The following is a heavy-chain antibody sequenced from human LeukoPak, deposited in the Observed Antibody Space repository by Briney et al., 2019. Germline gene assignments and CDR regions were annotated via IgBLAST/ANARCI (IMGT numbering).Heavy chain of an antibody. CDR3: ATDPSGRVCDS. Sequence: GGSLRLSCAASGFTFSNYWMHWVRQAPGKGLAWVSRINSDGSSISYADSVKGRFTISRDNAKNTLYLQMNSLRAEDTAVYYCATDPSGRVCDSWGQGTLVTVSS. D-gene: IGHD3-10*01. V-gene: IGHV3-74*01. J-gene: IGHJ4*02. CDR1: GFTFSNYW. CDR2: INSDGSSI.